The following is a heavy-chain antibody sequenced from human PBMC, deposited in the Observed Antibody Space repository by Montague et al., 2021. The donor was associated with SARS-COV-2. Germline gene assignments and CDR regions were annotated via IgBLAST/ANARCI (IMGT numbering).Heavy chain of an antibody. Sequence: LALVKPTQTLTLTCTFSGFSLSTSGMCKTWIRQPPGKALEWPARIDWDGDKYYNTSLKSRLTISKDTSKNLVVLTMTNMDPVDTATYYCARGPSDTYYYNGMDVWGRGTTVTVSS. V-gene: IGHV2-70*11. CDR1: GFSLSTSGMC. J-gene: IGHJ6*02. CDR3: ARGPSDTYYYNGMDV. CDR2: IDWDGDK.